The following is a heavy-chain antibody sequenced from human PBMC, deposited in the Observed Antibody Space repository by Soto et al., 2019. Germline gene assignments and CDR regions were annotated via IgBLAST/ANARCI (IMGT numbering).Heavy chain of an antibody. CDR2: INGGGTYA. CDR1: GFSFSSHW. V-gene: IGHV3-74*01. CDR3: VREDGFDQ. Sequence: EVQLVESGGGLVQPGGSLRLSCVASGFSFSSHWMHWVRQDPGKGLVWVSRINGGGTYATYADAVKGRFTISRDNAKNTLYLQMSSVGAEEAAVYYCVREDGFDQWGQGTLVTVSS. J-gene: IGHJ4*02.